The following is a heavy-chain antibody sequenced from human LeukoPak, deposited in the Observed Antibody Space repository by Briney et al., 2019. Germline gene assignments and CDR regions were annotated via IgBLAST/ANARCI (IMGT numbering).Heavy chain of an antibody. Sequence: GASVKVSCKASGYTFSAYYMHWVRQAPGQGLEWMGWINPNNGDTKYAQRFQGRVTVTRDTSISIAYMELSRVTSDDTAVYHCARERGACSTASCYTSDAFDIWGQGTMVTVSS. V-gene: IGHV1-2*02. CDR1: GYTFSAYY. CDR3: ARERGACSTASCYTSDAFDI. J-gene: IGHJ3*02. D-gene: IGHD2-2*02. CDR2: INPNNGDT.